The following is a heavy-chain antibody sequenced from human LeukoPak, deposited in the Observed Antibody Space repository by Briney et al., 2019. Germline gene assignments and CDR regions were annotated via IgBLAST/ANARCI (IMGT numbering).Heavy chain of an antibody. CDR3: XXXXXXXXXXXXXXXYYYMDV. CDR2: XSSSSSYI. V-gene: IGHV3-21*01. J-gene: IGHJ6*03. Sequence: YXXNXVRQXPGXGLXXXSSXSSSSSYIYYADSVXGGFTISRDNPKNXLYMKMKRLRAEDTAVYYXXXXXXXXXXXXXXXXYYYMDVWGKGTTVTVSS. CDR1: YX.